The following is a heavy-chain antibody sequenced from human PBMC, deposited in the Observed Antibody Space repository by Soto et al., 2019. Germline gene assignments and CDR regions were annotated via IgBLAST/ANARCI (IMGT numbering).Heavy chain of an antibody. CDR1: GFTFSSYG. J-gene: IGHJ4*02. Sequence: PGGSLRLSCAASGFTFSSYGMHWVRQAPGKGLEWVAVISYDGSNKYYADSVKGRFTISRDNSKNTLYLQMNSLRAEDTAVYYCAKQGTGYCGGDCYSKRFDYWGQGTLVTVSS. D-gene: IGHD2-21*02. CDR3: AKQGTGYCGGDCYSKRFDY. CDR2: ISYDGSNK. V-gene: IGHV3-30*18.